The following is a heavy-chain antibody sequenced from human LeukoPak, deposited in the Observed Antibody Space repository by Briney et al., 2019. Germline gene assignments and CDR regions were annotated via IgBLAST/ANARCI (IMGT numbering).Heavy chain of an antibody. Sequence: PSETLSLTCTVSGGSISSYYWSWIRQPPGKGLEWIGYIYYSGSTNYNPSLKSRVTISVDTSKNQFSLKLGSVTAADTAVYYCARSSPYSSGLGDYWGQGTLVTVSS. J-gene: IGHJ4*02. V-gene: IGHV4-59*01. CDR3: ARSSPYSSGLGDY. CDR2: IYYSGST. D-gene: IGHD6-19*01. CDR1: GGSISSYY.